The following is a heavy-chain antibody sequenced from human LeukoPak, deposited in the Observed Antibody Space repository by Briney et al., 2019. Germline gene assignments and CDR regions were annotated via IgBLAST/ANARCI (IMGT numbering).Heavy chain of an antibody. CDR2: IYHSGST. CDR3: ARDPYYYDSSGYY. Sequence: SETLSLTCTVSGGSISSSSYYWGWIRQPPGKGLEWIGSIYHSGSTYYNPSLKSRVTISVDTSKNQFSLKLSSVTAADTAVYYCARDPYYYDSSGYYWGQGTLVTVSS. V-gene: IGHV4-39*07. J-gene: IGHJ4*02. CDR1: GGSISSSSYY. D-gene: IGHD3-22*01.